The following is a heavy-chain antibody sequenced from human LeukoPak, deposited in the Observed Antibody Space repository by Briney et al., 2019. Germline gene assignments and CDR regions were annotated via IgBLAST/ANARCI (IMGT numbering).Heavy chain of an antibody. Sequence: SETLSLTCAVSGGSISSSNWWSWVRQPPGKGLEWIGEIYHSGSTNYNPSLKSRVTISVDKSKNQFSLKLSSVTAADTAVYYCAIVAGSSGYYSPYFDYWGQGTLVTVSS. J-gene: IGHJ4*02. CDR2: IYHSGST. V-gene: IGHV4-4*02. CDR1: GGSISSSNW. D-gene: IGHD3-22*01. CDR3: AIVAGSSGYYSPYFDY.